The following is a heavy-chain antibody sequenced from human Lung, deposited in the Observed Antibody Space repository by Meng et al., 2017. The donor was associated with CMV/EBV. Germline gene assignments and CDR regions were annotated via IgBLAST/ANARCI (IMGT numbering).Heavy chain of an antibody. D-gene: IGHD3-3*01. CDR1: GFTFSDYA. CDR3: VKEHLPFFGVGLPGDY. V-gene: IGHV3-49*04. Sequence: GGSLRLXXTASGFTFSDYAITWVRQAPGKGLEWVGLISSRAYGGTTEYAASVRSRFTVSRDDSKNIAYLQMNGLKTEDTAVYSCVKEHLPFFGVGLPGDYWGQGXLVNVSS. CDR2: ISSRAYGGTT. J-gene: IGHJ4*02.